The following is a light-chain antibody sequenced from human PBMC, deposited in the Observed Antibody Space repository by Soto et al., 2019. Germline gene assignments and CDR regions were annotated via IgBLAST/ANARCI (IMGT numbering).Light chain of an antibody. CDR2: SNN. J-gene: IGLJ1*01. CDR3: AAWDGSLNGYV. Sequence: QSVLTQPHSTSGTPGQRVTISCSGSSSNIGTNTVNWYQHLPGTAPKLLIYSNNQRPSGVPDRFSGSKSGTSASLAVSGLQAEDEADYYCAAWDGSLNGYVFGTGTKLTVL. V-gene: IGLV1-44*01. CDR1: SSNIGTNT.